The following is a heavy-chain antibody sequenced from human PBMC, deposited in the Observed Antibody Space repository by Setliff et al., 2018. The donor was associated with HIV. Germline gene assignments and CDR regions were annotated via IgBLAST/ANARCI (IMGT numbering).Heavy chain of an antibody. CDR1: GDTFNSHA. Sequence: SVKVSCKASGDTFNSHAISWVPQAPGQGLEWMGGIIPIFGTPNYAQKFKGRLTITADESTSTVYMELSSLRSEDTAVYYCARDSRDIVVVIAPEPEPYYYYGMDVWGEGTTVTVSS. J-gene: IGHJ6*04. V-gene: IGHV1-69*13. D-gene: IGHD2-15*01. CDR2: IIPIFGTP. CDR3: ARDSRDIVVVIAPEPEPYYYYGMDV.